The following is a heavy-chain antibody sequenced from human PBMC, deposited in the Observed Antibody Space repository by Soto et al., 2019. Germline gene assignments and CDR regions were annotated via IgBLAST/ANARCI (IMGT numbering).Heavy chain of an antibody. V-gene: IGHV6-1*01. J-gene: IGHJ4*02. CDR2: TYYRSKWYN. CDR3: ARDRDGINNADY. CDR1: GDSVSNKSAA. Sequence: SQTLSLTCAISGDSVSNKSAAWSWIRQSPSRGLEWLGRTYYRSKWYNDYAVSVKSRISINPDTSKNQFSLQLNSVTPEDTAVYYRARDRDGINNADYWGQGTLVTVSS. D-gene: IGHD2-8*01.